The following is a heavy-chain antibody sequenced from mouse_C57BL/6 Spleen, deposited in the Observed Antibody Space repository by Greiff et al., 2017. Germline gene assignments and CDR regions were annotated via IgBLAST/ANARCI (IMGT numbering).Heavy chain of an antibody. D-gene: IGHD2-1*01. Sequence: EVQLQQSGPELVKPGASVKISCKASGYSFTDYNMNWVKQSNGKSLEWIGVINPNYGTTSYNQKFKGKATLTVDQSSSTAYMQINSLTSEDSAVYDCARSRYYGNYVPYFDYWGQGTTLTVSS. CDR2: INPNYGTT. V-gene: IGHV1-39*01. J-gene: IGHJ2*01. CDR1: GYSFTDYN. CDR3: ARSRYYGNYVPYFDY.